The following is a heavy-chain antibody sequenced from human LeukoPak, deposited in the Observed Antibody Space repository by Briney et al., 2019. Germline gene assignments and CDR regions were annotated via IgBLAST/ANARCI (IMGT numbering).Heavy chain of an antibody. CDR1: GYTFTNYY. J-gene: IGHJ6*03. Sequence: ASVKVSCKASGYTFTNYYMHWVRQAPGQGLVWMGIMNPSGGSTNYTQKFQGRVTMTRDTSTSTVYMELSSLRSEDIDVYYHLEDWCGYYNLWYHYTDVSGTGATVTVS. D-gene: IGHD3-3*01. V-gene: IGHV1-46*01. CDR2: MNPSGGST. CDR3: LEDWCGYYNLWYHYTDV.